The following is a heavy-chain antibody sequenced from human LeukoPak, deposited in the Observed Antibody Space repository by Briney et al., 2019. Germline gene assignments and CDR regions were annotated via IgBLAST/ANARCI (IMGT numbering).Heavy chain of an antibody. Sequence: SETLSLTXTVSGDSISSGSYWGWIRQPPGKGLEWIGSIYHSGSTYYNPSLKSRVTISVDASKNQFSLNLSSVTAADTAVYYCARGQWLPVFDFWGQGTLVTVSS. CDR2: IYHSGST. J-gene: IGHJ4*02. CDR1: GDSISSGSY. CDR3: ARGQWLPVFDF. D-gene: IGHD3-22*01. V-gene: IGHV4-38-2*02.